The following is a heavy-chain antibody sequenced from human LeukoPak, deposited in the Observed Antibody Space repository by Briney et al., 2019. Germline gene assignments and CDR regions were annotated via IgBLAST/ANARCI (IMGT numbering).Heavy chain of an antibody. J-gene: IGHJ4*02. CDR3: AGAIHEDILTGYYQFDY. CDR1: GGTFSSYA. D-gene: IGHD3-9*01. V-gene: IGHV1-69*13. CDR2: IIPIFGTA. Sequence: SVTVSCKASGGTFSSYAISWVRQAPGQGLEWMGGIIPIFGTANYAQKFQGRVTITADESTSTAYMELSSLRSEDTAVYYCAGAIHEDILTGYYQFDYWGQGTLVTVSS.